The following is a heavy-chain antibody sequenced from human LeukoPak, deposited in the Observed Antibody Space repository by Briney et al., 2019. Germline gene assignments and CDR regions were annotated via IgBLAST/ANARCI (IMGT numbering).Heavy chain of an antibody. V-gene: IGHV4-61*01. CDR1: GGSVSSGSNY. D-gene: IGHD6-13*01. CDR3: AREKGLAATDYFDY. J-gene: IGHJ4*02. Sequence: SETLSLTCTVSGGSVSSGSNYWSWIRQPPGKRLEWIGYIYYSGSTYYNPSLKSRVTISVDTSKNQFSLKLSSVTAADTAVYYCAREKGLAATDYFDYWGQGTLVTVSS. CDR2: IYYSGST.